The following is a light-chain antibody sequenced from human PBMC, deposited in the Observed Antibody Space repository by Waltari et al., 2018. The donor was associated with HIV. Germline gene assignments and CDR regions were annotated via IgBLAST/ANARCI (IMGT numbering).Light chain of an antibody. Sequence: QSALTQPPSASGSPGQSVPLPCPGPNRDLGGYNHVSRYQQPPGKAPKLVISEVTKRPSGVPDRFSGSKSGTTASLTVSGLQAEDEADYYCSSYADRNGFYVVFGGGTRLTVL. CDR1: NRDLGGYNH. CDR3: SSYADRNGFYVV. J-gene: IGLJ2*01. CDR2: EVT. V-gene: IGLV2-8*01.